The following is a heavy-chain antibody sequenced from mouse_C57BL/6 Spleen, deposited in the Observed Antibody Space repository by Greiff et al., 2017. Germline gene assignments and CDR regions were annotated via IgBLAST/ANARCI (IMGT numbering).Heavy chain of an antibody. CDR1: GYTFTDYY. V-gene: IGHV1-76*01. D-gene: IGHD1-1*01. J-gene: IGHJ4*01. Sequence: VKLQQSGAELVRPGASVKLSCKASGYTFTDYYINWVKQRPGQGLEWIARIYPGSGNTYYNEKFKGKATLTAEKSSSTAYMQLSSLTSEDSAVYFCARDDYYGSSYDYYYAMDYWGQGTSVTVSS. CDR3: ARDDYYGSSYDYYYAMDY. CDR2: IYPGSGNT.